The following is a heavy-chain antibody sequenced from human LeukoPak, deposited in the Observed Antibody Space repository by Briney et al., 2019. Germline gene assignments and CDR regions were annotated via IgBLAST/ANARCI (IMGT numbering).Heavy chain of an antibody. CDR2: IRYDGSNK. CDR1: GFTFSSYG. J-gene: IGHJ3*02. CDR3: AKGPIGFDDYGDQI. Sequence: GGSLRLSCAASGFTFSSYGMHWVRQAPGKGLEWVAFIRYDGSNKYYADSVKGRFTISRDNSKNTLYPQMNSLRAEDTAVYYCAKGPIGFDDYGDQIWGQGTMATVSS. D-gene: IGHD4-17*01. V-gene: IGHV3-30*02.